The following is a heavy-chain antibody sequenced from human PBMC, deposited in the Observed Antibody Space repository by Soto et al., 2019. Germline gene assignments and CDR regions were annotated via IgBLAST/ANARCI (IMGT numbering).Heavy chain of an antibody. D-gene: IGHD6-19*01. CDR2: ISYDGNNR. J-gene: IGHJ4*02. Sequence: QVQLVESGGGAVQPGRSLRLSCAASGFTFSTYVMHWVRQAPGKGLEWVATISYDGNNRNYADSVKGRFTISRDNSKNTLYLQINSLRVEDSAVYYCAREFIGTGWYHFDYWGQGTLVTVSS. CDR3: AREFIGTGWYHFDY. V-gene: IGHV3-30-3*01. CDR1: GFTFSTYV.